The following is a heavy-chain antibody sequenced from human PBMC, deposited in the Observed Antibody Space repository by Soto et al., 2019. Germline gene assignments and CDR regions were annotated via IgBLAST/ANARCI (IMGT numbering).Heavy chain of an antibody. CDR2: IYYSGST. J-gene: IGHJ5*02. V-gene: IGHV4-31*03. D-gene: IGHD2-2*01. CDR3: AREAMGCISTSCIPDWFDP. Sequence: PSETLSLSYTVSGGSISSGGYYWSWIRQHPGKGLEWIGYIYYSGSTYYNPSLKSRVTISVDTSKNQFSLKLSSVTAADTAVYYCAREAMGCISTSCIPDWFDPWGQGTLVTVSS. CDR1: GGSISSGGYY.